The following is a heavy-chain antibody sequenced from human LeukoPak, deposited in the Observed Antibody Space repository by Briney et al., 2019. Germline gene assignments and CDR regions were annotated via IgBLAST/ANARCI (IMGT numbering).Heavy chain of an antibody. D-gene: IGHD4-17*01. V-gene: IGHV3-74*01. J-gene: IGHJ4*02. Sequence: GGSLRLSCAASGFTFSRHWMHWVRQGPGKGLECVARIKSDGTYSDYGDSVRGRFTISRDNAKDTLYSQMNSLRVEDTAVYYCVRDDDYYGVDYWGQGTLVTVSS. CDR1: GFTFSRHW. CDR2: IKSDGTYS. CDR3: VRDDDYYGVDY.